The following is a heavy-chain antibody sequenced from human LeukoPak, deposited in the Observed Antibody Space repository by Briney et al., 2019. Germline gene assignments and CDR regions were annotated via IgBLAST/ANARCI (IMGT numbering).Heavy chain of an antibody. V-gene: IGHV4-39*07. Sequence: PSETLSLTCTVSGGSISSSSYYWGWIRQPPGKGLEWIGSIYYSGSTYYNPSLKSRVTISVDTSKNQFSLKLSSVTAADTAVYYCARSIDSSGPGCFDLWGRGTLVTVSS. CDR3: ARSIDSSGPGCFDL. CDR1: GGSISSSSYY. J-gene: IGHJ2*01. D-gene: IGHD3-22*01. CDR2: IYYSGST.